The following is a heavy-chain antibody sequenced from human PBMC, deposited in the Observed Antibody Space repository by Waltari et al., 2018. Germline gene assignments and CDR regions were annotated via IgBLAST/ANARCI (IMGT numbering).Heavy chain of an antibody. V-gene: IGHV4-61*01. CDR2: IYYSGST. CDR1: GGSVSSGSYY. J-gene: IGHJ4*02. CDR3: ARDSFSVPLDY. Sequence: QVQLQESGPGLVKPSETLSLTCTVSGGSVSSGSYYWSWIRQPPGKGLEWIGYIYYSGSTNYNPSLKSRVTISVDTSKNQFSLKLSSLRSEDTAVYYCARDSFSVPLDYWGQGTLVTVSS. D-gene: IGHD6-19*01.